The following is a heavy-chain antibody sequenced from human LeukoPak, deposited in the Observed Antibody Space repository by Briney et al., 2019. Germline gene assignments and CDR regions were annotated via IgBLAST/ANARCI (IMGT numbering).Heavy chain of an antibody. CDR3: ARGSEGHTVTTTLDFDY. J-gene: IGHJ4*02. Sequence: PSETLSLTCAVYGGSFSGYYRSWIRQPPGKGLEWIGEINHSGSTNYNPSLKSRVTISVDTSKNQFSLKLSSVTAADTAVYYCARGSEGHTVTTTLDFDYWGQGTLVTVSS. V-gene: IGHV4-34*01. CDR1: GGSFSGYY. D-gene: IGHD4-11*01. CDR2: INHSGST.